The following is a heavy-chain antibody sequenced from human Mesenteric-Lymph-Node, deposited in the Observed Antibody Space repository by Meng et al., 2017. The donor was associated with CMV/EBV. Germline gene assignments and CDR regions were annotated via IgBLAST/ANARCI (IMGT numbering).Heavy chain of an antibody. J-gene: IGHJ4*02. CDR1: GYTFTSYA. CDR2: MNPNSGNT. V-gene: IGHV1-8*02. CDR3: ARVTGPIDY. D-gene: IGHD2-8*02. Sequence: KVSCKASGYTFTSYAMNWVRQAPGQGLEWMGWMNPNSGNTGNAQKFQGRVTMTRDSSTSTAYMELTNLRSEDTAVYYCARVTGPIDYWGQGTLVTVSS.